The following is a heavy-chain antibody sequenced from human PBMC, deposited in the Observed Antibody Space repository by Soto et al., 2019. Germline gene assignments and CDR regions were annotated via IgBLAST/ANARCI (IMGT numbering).Heavy chain of an antibody. CDR2: ISGSGGST. V-gene: IGHV3-23*01. D-gene: IGHD3-16*01. J-gene: IGHJ6*02. CDR3: AKDSALGGTYYYYGMDV. CDR1: GFTFSSYA. Sequence: QPGGSLRLSCAASGFTFSSYAMSWVRQAPGKGLEWVSAISGSGGSTYYADSVKGRFTISRDNSKNTLYLQMNSLRAEDTAVYYCAKDSALGGTYYYYGMDVWGQGTTVTVSS.